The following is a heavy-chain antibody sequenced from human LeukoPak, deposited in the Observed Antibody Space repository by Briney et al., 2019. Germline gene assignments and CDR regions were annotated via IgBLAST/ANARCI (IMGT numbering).Heavy chain of an antibody. Sequence: GESLKISCKGSGYSFTSYWIGWVRQMPGKGLEWIGIIYPGDSDSRYSPSFQGQVTISVGKSISTAYLQWSSLKASDTAMYYCARTYYYDSSGYWEYWGQGTLVTVSS. J-gene: IGHJ4*02. D-gene: IGHD3-22*01. V-gene: IGHV5-51*01. CDR1: GYSFTSYW. CDR3: ARTYYYDSSGYWEY. CDR2: IYPGDSDS.